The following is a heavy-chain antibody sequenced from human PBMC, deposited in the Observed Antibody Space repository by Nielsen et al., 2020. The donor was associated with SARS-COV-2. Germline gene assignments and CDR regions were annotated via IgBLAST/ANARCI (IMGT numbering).Heavy chain of an antibody. D-gene: IGHD2-2*01. J-gene: IGHJ4*02. Sequence: WIRQPPGKGLEWVGRIKSKTDGGTTDYAAPVKGRFTISRDDSKNTLYLQMNSLKTEDTAVYYCTTARYCSSTSCYFGVYWGQGTLVTVSS. CDR3: TTARYCSSTSCYFGVY. CDR2: IKSKTDGGTT. V-gene: IGHV3-15*01.